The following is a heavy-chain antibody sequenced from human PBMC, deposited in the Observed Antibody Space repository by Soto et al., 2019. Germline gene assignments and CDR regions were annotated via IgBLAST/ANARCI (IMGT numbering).Heavy chain of an antibody. J-gene: IGHJ4*02. Sequence: ASVKVSCKASGYTSTDYDVNWVRQATGQGLEWMGWMNPNSGNIAYAQRFQGRITMTRDTSISTAYMELSGLRDEDTAVYYCARGVRPDYWGQGTLVTVSS. CDR2: MNPNSGNI. CDR3: ARGVRPDY. CDR1: GYTSTDYD. D-gene: IGHD6-6*01. V-gene: IGHV1-8*01.